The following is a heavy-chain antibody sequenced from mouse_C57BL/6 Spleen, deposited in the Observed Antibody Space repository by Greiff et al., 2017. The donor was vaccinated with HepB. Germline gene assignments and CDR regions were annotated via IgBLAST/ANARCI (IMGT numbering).Heavy chain of an antibody. CDR2: ILPGSGST. J-gene: IGHJ3*01. D-gene: IGHD3-2*02. CDR1: GYTFTGYW. V-gene: IGHV1-9*01. CDR3: ARRGGSSGYLGLFAY. Sequence: SGAELMKPGASVKLSCKATGYTFTGYWIEWVKQRPGHGLEWIGEILPGSGSTNYNEKFKGKATFTADTSSNTAYMQLSSLTTEDSAVYYCARRGGSSGYLGLFAYWGQGTLVTVSA.